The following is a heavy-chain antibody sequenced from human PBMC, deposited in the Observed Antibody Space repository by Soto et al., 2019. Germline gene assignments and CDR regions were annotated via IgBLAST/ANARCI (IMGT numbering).Heavy chain of an antibody. V-gene: IGHV3-74*01. CDR3: ARDIYCISTSCSHGYNGMDV. CDR2: INSDGSST. Sequence: PGGSLRLSCAASGFTFTRYSMNWVRQAPGRGLMWVSRINSDGSSTNYADSVKGRFTISRDNAKNTLYLQMNSLRAEDTAVYYCARDIYCISTSCSHGYNGMDVWGQGTTVTVSS. CDR1: GFTFTRYS. D-gene: IGHD2-2*01. J-gene: IGHJ6*02.